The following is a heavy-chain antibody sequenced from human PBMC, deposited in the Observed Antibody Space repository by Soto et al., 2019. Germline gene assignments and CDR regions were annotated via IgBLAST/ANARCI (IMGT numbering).Heavy chain of an antibody. CDR1: GFTFTDYS. D-gene: IGHD4-17*01. CDR3: ASCYGDYEFPCEY. J-gene: IGHJ4*02. Sequence: LRLSCEGSGFTFTDYSMLWVRQAPGKGLEWVSYISSTSNIAFYVDSVEGRFTTSRDNAKNSLYLQMNSLRDEDTAVYYCASCYGDYEFPCEYWGQGILVTVSS. V-gene: IGHV3-21*05. CDR2: ISSTSNIA.